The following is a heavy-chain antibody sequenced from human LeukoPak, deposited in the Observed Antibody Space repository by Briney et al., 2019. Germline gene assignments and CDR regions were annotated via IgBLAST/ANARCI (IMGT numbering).Heavy chain of an antibody. CDR1: GFTFSSYA. CDR2: ILYDGSNK. Sequence: RAGGSLRLPCAASGFTFSSYAMHWVRQAPGKGLEWVAVILYDGSNKNYADSVKGRFTISRDNSKNTLYLQMNSLRAEDTAVYYCARDPKVVVVPAAIHLDYWGQGTLVTVSS. V-gene: IGHV3-30-3*01. J-gene: IGHJ4*02. CDR3: ARDPKVVVVPAAIHLDY. D-gene: IGHD2-2*02.